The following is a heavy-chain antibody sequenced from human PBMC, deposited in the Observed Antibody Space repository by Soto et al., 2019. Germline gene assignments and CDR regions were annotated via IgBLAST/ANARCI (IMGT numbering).Heavy chain of an antibody. Sequence: XGSLLLSCAASGFTFRSYAMHWVRQAPGKGLEWVAVISYDGSNKYYADSVKGRFTISRDNSKNTLYLQMNSLRAEDTAVYYCARVGITRAFDIWGQGTMVTVSS. CDR1: GFTFRSYA. CDR2: ISYDGSNK. V-gene: IGHV3-30-3*01. D-gene: IGHD1-20*01. J-gene: IGHJ3*02. CDR3: ARVGITRAFDI.